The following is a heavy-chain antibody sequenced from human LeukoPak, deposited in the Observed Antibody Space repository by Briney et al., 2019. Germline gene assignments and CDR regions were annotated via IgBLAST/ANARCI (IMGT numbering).Heavy chain of an antibody. V-gene: IGHV3-15*01. Sequence: GGSLRLSYAASGFTFSNAWMSWVRQAPGKGLEWVGRIKSKTDGGTTDYAAPVKGRFTISRDDSKNTLYLQMNSLKTEDTAVYYCTTDWALYGGFDYWGQGTLVTVSS. CDR3: TTDWALYGGFDY. CDR2: IKSKTDGGTT. D-gene: IGHD4-23*01. J-gene: IGHJ4*02. CDR1: GFTFSNAW.